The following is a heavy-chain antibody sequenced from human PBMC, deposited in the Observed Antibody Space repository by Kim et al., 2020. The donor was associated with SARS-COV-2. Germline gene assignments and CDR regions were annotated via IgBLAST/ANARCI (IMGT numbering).Heavy chain of an antibody. CDR2: ISGSGGST. D-gene: IGHD3-10*01. V-gene: IGHV3-23*01. J-gene: IGHJ3*02. Sequence: GGSLRLSCAASGFTFSSYAMSWVRQAPGKGLEWVSAISGSGGSTYYADSVKGRFTISRDNSKNTLYLQMNSLRAEDTAVYYCAITDQISGSPGAFDIWGQGTMVTVSS. CDR3: AITDQISGSPGAFDI. CDR1: GFTFSSYA.